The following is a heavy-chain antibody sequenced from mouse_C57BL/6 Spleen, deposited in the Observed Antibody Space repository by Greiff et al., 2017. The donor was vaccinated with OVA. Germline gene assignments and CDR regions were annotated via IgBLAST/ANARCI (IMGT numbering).Heavy chain of an antibody. CDR2: ISSGSSTI. Sequence: DVMLVESGGGLVKPGGSLKLSCAASGFTFSDYGMHWVRQAPEKGLEWVAYISSGSSTIYYADTVKGRFTISRDNAKNTLFLQMTSLGSEDTAMYYCARCWLRRGYYFDYWGQGTTLTVSS. D-gene: IGHD2-2*01. CDR3: ARCWLRRGYYFDY. CDR1: GFTFSDYG. J-gene: IGHJ2*01. V-gene: IGHV5-17*01.